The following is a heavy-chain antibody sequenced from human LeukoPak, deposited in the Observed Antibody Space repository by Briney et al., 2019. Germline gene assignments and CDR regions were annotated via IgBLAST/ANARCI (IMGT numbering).Heavy chain of an antibody. D-gene: IGHD1-7*01. CDR3: ARQTLELRYDY. CDR2: IYTSGST. CDR1: GGSISSGSYY. V-gene: IGHV4-61*02. J-gene: IGHJ4*02. Sequence: SETLSLTCTVPGGSISSGSYYWSWIRQPAGKGLEWIGRIYTSGSTNYNPSLKSRVTISVDTSKNQFSLKLSSVTAADTAVYYCARQTLELRYDYWGQGTLVTVSS.